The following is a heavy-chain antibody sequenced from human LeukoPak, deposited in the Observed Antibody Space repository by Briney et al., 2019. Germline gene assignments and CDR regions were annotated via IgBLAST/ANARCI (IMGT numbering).Heavy chain of an antibody. CDR3: ARDRRQWLRGPFDP. V-gene: IGHV4-59*01. J-gene: IGHJ5*02. Sequence: PSETLSLTCTVSGASISNYYWSWIRQPPGKGLEWIGSIYYSGSTYYNPSLKSRVTISVDTSKNQFSLKLSSVTAADTAVYYCARDRRQWLRGPFDPWGQGTLVTVSS. D-gene: IGHD6-19*01. CDR1: GASISNYY. CDR2: IYYSGST.